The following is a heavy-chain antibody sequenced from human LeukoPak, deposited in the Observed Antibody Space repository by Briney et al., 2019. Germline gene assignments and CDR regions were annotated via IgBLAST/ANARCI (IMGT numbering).Heavy chain of an antibody. V-gene: IGHV3-9*01. CDR3: ARGEMATIEDAFDI. D-gene: IGHD5-24*01. Sequence: GGSLRLSCAASGFTFDDYAMHWVRQAPGKGLEWVSGISWNSGSIGYADSVKGRFTISRDNAKNSLYLQMNSLRAEDTALYYCARGEMATIEDAFDIWGQGTMVTVSS. J-gene: IGHJ3*02. CDR2: ISWNSGSI. CDR1: GFTFDDYA.